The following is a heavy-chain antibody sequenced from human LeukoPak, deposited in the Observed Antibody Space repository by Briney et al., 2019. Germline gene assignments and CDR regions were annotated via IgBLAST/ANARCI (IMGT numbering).Heavy chain of an antibody. J-gene: IGHJ5*02. V-gene: IGHV1-18*01. CDR1: GYTFTSYG. CDR2: ISAYNGNT. Sequence: GASVKVSCKASGYTFTSYGISWVRQAPGQGLEWMGWISAYNGNTNYAQKHQGRVTMTTDTSTSTAYMELRSLRSDDTAVYYCATNILVRDIINWFDPWGQGTLVTVSS. CDR3: ATNILVRDIINWFDP. D-gene: IGHD3-10*01.